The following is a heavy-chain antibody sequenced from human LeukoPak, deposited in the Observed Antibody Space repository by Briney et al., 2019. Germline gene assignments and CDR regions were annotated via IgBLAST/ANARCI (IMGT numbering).Heavy chain of an antibody. CDR1: GGSFSGYY. D-gene: IGHD6-13*01. CDR2: INHSGST. CDR3: ARDGYSSSWYLIEVAGTRLYGMDV. V-gene: IGHV4-34*01. Sequence: SETLSLTCAVYGGSFSGYYWSWIRQPPGKGLEWIGEINHSGSTNYNPSLKSRVTISVDTSKNQFSLKVSSVTAADPAVYYCARDGYSSSWYLIEVAGTRLYGMDVWGQGTTVTVS. J-gene: IGHJ6*02.